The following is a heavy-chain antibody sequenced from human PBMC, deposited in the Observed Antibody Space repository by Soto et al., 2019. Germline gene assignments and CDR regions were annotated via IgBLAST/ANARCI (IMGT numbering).Heavy chain of an antibody. CDR1: GGAFSSYA. D-gene: IGHD2-21*02. CDR2: IIPIFGTA. J-gene: IGHJ4*02. Sequence: SVQVFFKACGGAFSSYAISWVRRAPGQGLEWMGGIIPIFGTANYAQKFQGRVTITADESTSTAYMELSSLRSEDTAVYYCARDPPSYCGGDCYLDFDYWGQGTMVTVSS. V-gene: IGHV1-69*01. CDR3: ARDPPSYCGGDCYLDFDY.